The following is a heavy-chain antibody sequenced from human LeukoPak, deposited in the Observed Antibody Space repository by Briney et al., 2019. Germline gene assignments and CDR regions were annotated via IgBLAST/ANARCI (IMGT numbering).Heavy chain of an antibody. CDR1: GGSFIGYY. J-gene: IGHJ4*02. Sequence: SETLSLTCAVYGGSFIGYYWSWIRQPPGKGLEWIGEINHSGSTNYNPSLKSRVTISVDTSKNQFSLKLSSVTAADTAVYYCASVYDSSGYYPFWGQETLVTVSS. CDR2: INHSGST. D-gene: IGHD3-22*01. V-gene: IGHV4-34*01. CDR3: ASVYDSSGYYPF.